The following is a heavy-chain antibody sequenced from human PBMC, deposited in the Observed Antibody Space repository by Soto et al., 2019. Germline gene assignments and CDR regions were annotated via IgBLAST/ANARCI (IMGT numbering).Heavy chain of an antibody. V-gene: IGHV3-30*03. CDR1: GFTFSTYG. D-gene: IGHD6-13*01. J-gene: IGHJ4*02. CDR2: ISYDGSNV. CDR3: ARERPEYSRTWFRGGVDY. Sequence: GGSLRLSCAASGFTFSTYGMHWVRQAPGKGLEWVALISYDGSNVDYADSVKGRFTISRDDSKDTVYLQMNSLRAEDTAVYYCARERPEYSRTWFRGGVDYWGQGTLVTVSS.